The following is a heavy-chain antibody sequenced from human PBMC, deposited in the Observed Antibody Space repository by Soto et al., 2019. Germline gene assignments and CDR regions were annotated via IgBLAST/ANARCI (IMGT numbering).Heavy chain of an antibody. CDR1: GFTLSNYG. D-gene: IGHD3-16*02. J-gene: IGHJ4*02. CDR2: ISGAGGTT. V-gene: IGHV3-23*01. Sequence: EVRLLESGGGLVQPGGSLRLSCEGSGFTLSNYGMDWVRQAPGKGLEWISFISGAGGTTYYADSVKGRFIISRDNSKNTLYLQMNSLRAEDTAIYYCAKSFTQSNVWRAYRHKTHFDYWGQGALVTVTS. CDR3: AKSFTQSNVWRAYRHKTHFDY.